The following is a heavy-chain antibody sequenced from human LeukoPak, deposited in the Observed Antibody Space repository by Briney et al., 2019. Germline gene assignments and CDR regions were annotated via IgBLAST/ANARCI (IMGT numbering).Heavy chain of an antibody. V-gene: IGHV3-30*03. D-gene: IGHD4-11*01. CDR1: GFTFSSYG. Sequence: GGSLRLSYAASGFTFSSYGMHWVRQAPGKGLEWVAVISYDGSNKYYADSVKGRFTISRDNSKNTLYLQMNSLRAEDTALYYCATSTVAKYDYWGQGTLVAVSS. CDR2: ISYDGSNK. CDR3: ATSTVAKYDY. J-gene: IGHJ4*02.